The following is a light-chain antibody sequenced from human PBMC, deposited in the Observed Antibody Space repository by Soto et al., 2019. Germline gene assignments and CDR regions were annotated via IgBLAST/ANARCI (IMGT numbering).Light chain of an antibody. CDR3: QQFSSYPLT. J-gene: IGKJ4*01. CDR1: QSVSSIY. Sequence: EIVLTQSPGTLSLSPGERGTLSCRASQSVSSIYLAWYQQKPGQXPRLLXYGASSKATGIPDRFSGGGSGTDFTLSISRLEPEDFAVYYCQQFSSYPLTFGGGTKVDIK. CDR2: GAS. V-gene: IGKV3-20*01.